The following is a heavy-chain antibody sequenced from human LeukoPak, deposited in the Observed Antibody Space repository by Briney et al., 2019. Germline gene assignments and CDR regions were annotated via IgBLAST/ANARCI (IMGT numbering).Heavy chain of an antibody. D-gene: IGHD3-3*01. CDR1: GFTFSSYA. CDR2: ISGSGGST. CDR3: AKDRAITIFGVAPGAFDY. Sequence: GGSLRLSCAASGFTFSSYAMSWVRQASGKGLEWVSAISGSGGSTYYADSVKGRFTISRDNSKNTLYLQMNSLRAEDTAVYYCAKDRAITIFGVAPGAFDYWGQGTLVTVSS. J-gene: IGHJ4*02. V-gene: IGHV3-23*01.